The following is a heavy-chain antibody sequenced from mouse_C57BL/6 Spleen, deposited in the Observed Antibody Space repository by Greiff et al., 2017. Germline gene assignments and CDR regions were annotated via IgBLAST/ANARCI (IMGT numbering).Heavy chain of an antibody. CDR1: GFTFSSYT. D-gene: IGHD1-1*01. CDR3: ARQVYGSRGYYFDY. J-gene: IGHJ2*01. V-gene: IGHV5-9*01. Sequence: EVHLVESGGGLVKPGGSLKLSCAASGFTFSSYTMSWVRQTPEKRLEWVATISGGGGNTYYPDSVKGRFTISRDNAKNTLYLQMSSLRSEDTALYYCARQVYGSRGYYFDYWGQGTTLTVSS. CDR2: ISGGGGNT.